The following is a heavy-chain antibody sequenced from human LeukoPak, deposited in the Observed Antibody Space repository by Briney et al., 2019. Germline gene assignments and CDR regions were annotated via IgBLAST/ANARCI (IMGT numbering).Heavy chain of an antibody. V-gene: IGHV3-9*01. CDR3: AKDIGYSYGYGSVDY. D-gene: IGHD5-18*01. CDR2: ISWNSGSI. J-gene: IGHJ4*02. Sequence: GGSLRLSCAASGFTFDDYAMHWVRHAPGKGLEWVSGISWNSGSIGYADSVKGRFTISRDNAKNSLYLQMNSLRAEDTALYYCAKDIGYSYGYGSVDYWGQGTLVTVSS. CDR1: GFTFDDYA.